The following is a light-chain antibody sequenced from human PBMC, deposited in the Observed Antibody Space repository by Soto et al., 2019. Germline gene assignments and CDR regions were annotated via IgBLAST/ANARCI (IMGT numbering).Light chain of an antibody. V-gene: IGLV1-44*01. Sequence: QSGLSQPPSASGTPGQRGTISCSGSGSNIGSNTVNWYQQLPGTAPKLLIYSNNQRPSGVPDRFSGSKSGTSASLAISGLQSEDEADYYCAAWDDSLNGFYVFGTGTKVTVL. CDR1: GSNIGSNT. CDR2: SNN. J-gene: IGLJ1*01. CDR3: AAWDDSLNGFYV.